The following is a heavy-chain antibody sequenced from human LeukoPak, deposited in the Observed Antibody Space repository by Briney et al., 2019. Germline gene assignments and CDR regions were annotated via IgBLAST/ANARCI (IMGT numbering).Heavy chain of an antibody. V-gene: IGHV3-23*01. Sequence: PGGSLRLSCAASGFTFSAFAMNWVRQAPGKGLEWVSTIRDNGDSTYYSNSVKGRFTISRDNSKDTLFLQMNSLRAEDTAVYFCARPTSGSYSHYYALDVWGQGTTVTVS. J-gene: IGHJ6*02. CDR2: IRDNGDST. CDR3: ARPTSGSYSHYYALDV. CDR1: GFTFSAFA. D-gene: IGHD1-26*01.